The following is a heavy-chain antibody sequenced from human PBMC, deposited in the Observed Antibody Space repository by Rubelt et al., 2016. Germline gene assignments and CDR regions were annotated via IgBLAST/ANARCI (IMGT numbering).Heavy chain of an antibody. CDR3: AREEGWQQPIGY. CDR1: GGSISSYY. Sequence: QLQLQESGPGLVKPSETLSLTCTVSGGSISSYYWSWIRQPPGKGLEWIGYIYYGGRTDYNPSLTSRVTISLDTSKNQLSLTLTSVTAADTAVYYWAREEGWQQPIGYWGQGALVTVSS. J-gene: IGHJ4*01. D-gene: IGHD6-13*01. V-gene: IGHV4-59*03. CDR2: IYYGGRT.